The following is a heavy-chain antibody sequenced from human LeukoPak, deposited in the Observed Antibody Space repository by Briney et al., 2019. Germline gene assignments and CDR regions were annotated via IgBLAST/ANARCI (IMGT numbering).Heavy chain of an antibody. CDR2: INHSGST. J-gene: IGHJ3*02. D-gene: IGHD3-3*01. CDR3: AITVLRFLEWLLPQYDI. V-gene: IGHV4-34*01. CDR1: GGSFSGYY. Sequence: SETLSLTCAVYGGSFSGYYWSWIHQPPGKGLEWIGEINHSGSTNYNPSLKSRVTISVDTSKNQFSLKLSSVTAADTAVYYCAITVLRFLEWLLPQYDIWGQGTMVTVSS.